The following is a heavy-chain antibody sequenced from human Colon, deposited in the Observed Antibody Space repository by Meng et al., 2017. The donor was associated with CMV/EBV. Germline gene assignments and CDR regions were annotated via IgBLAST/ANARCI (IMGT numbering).Heavy chain of an antibody. CDR2: ISSSGSTI. Sequence: GESLKISCAASGFTFSNYWMNWIRQAPGKGLEWVSYISSSGSTIYYADSVKGRFTISRDDSKNSLYLQMNSLKTEDTAVYYCARDSMKGGGFDYWGQGTLVTVSS. CDR3: ARDSMKGGGFDY. V-gene: IGHV3-48*01. D-gene: IGHD3-10*01. J-gene: IGHJ4*02. CDR1: GFTFSNYW.